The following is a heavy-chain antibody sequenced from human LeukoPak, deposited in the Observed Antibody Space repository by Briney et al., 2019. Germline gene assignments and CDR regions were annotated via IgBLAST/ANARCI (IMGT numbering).Heavy chain of an antibody. CDR2: IHPNTGGT. V-gene: IGHV1-2*02. CDR1: GHTFTGHY. D-gene: IGHD6-19*01. Sequence: ASVKVSCKASGHTFTGHYIHWVRQAPGQGLEWMGWIHPNTGGTKYAQKFQGRVTITRNTSISTAYMELSSLRSEDTAVYYCARDWGSSGWLNWFDPWGQGTLVTVSS. J-gene: IGHJ5*02. CDR3: ARDWGSSGWLNWFDP.